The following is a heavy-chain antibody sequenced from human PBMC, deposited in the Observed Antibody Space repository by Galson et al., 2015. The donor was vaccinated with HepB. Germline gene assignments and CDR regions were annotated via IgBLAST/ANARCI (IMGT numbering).Heavy chain of an antibody. CDR1: GYTFTSYS. V-gene: IGHV1-46*03. CDR2: INPSGGST. CDR3: GRDLVQLCMGSLGY. J-gene: IGHJ4*02. D-gene: IGHD5-18*01. Sequence: SVKVSCKASGYTFTSYSIHWVRQAPGQGLEWMGIINPSGGSTSYAQKFQGRVTMTRDTSTSTVYMELSSLRSEDTAVYYCGRDLVQLCMGSLGYWGQGTLVTVSS.